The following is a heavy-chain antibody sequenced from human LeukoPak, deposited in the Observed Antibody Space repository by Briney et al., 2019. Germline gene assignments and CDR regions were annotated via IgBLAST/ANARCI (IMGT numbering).Heavy chain of an antibody. Sequence: SETLSLTCTVSGGSISSYYWSWIRQPPGKGLEWIGYIYYSGSTNYNPSLKSRVTISVDKSKNQFSLKLSSVTAADTAVYYCARHKTPHSSGYYLFDLWGRGTLVTGSS. CDR2: IYYSGST. CDR1: GGSISSYY. D-gene: IGHD3-22*01. J-gene: IGHJ2*01. V-gene: IGHV4-59*08. CDR3: ARHKTPHSSGYYLFDL.